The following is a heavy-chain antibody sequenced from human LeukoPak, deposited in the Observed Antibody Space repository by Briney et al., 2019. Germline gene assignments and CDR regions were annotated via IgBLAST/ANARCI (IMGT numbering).Heavy chain of an antibody. CDR2: IIPIFGTA. CDR3: AREVSSGWPFPFDY. V-gene: IGHV1-69*05. CDR1: GGTFSSYA. J-gene: IGHJ4*02. D-gene: IGHD6-19*01. Sequence: SVKVSCKASGGTFSSYAISWVRQAPGQGLEWMGRIIPIFGTANYAQKFQGRVTITTDESTSTAYMELSSLRSEDTAVYYCAREVSSGWPFPFDYWGQGTLVTVSS.